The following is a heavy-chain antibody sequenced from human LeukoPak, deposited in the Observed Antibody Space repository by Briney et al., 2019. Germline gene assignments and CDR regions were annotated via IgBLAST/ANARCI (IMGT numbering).Heavy chain of an antibody. V-gene: IGHV3-7*01. CDR3: ARGRGSSYVVYFDY. CDR2: IKRDGSEK. D-gene: IGHD6-6*01. Sequence: GGSLRLSCAASRFTFTDYWMSWVRQVPGKGLEWVANIKRDGSEKYYVDSVKGRFTISRDNAKNSLYLQMNSLRTEDTAVYYCARGRGSSYVVYFDYWGQGTLVTVSS. CDR1: RFTFTDYW. J-gene: IGHJ4*02.